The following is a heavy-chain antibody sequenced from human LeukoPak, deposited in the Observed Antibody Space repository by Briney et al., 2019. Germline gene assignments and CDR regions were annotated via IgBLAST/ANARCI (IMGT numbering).Heavy chain of an antibody. CDR1: GFTFSSYG. Sequence: PGGSLRLSCAASGFTFSSYGMSWVRQAPGKGLEWFSAISGSGGSTYYADSVKGRVTISRDNSKNTLYLQMNSLRAEDTAVYYCAKVAMVRGVSLYYMDVWGKGTTVTISS. V-gene: IGHV3-23*01. CDR2: ISGSGGST. CDR3: AKVAMVRGVSLYYMDV. J-gene: IGHJ6*03. D-gene: IGHD3-10*01.